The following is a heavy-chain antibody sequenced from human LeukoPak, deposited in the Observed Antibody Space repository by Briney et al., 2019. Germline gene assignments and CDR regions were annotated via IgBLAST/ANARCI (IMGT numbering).Heavy chain of an antibody. CDR2: ISSSSVYI. CDR1: GFIFNYYS. D-gene: IGHD1-14*01. V-gene: IGHV3-21*01. J-gene: IGHJ4*02. CDR3: ARGYGNLDY. Sequence: GGSLRLSCAASGFIFNYYSMNWVRQAPGKGLEWVSFISSSSVYIDYADSVKGRFTISRDNAKNSLYLQMNSLRAEDTAVYYCARGYGNLDYWGQGTLVTVSS.